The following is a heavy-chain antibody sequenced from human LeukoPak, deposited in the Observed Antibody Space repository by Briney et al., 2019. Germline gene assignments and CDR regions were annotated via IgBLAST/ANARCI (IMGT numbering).Heavy chain of an antibody. D-gene: IGHD3-9*01. J-gene: IGHJ5*02. CDR2: ISAYNGNT. CDR3: ARDWLRYFDWLPTSNWFDP. V-gene: IGHV1-18*01. CDR1: GYTFTSYG. Sequence: GASVKVSCKASGYTFTSYGISWVRQAPGQGLEWMGWISAYNGNTNYAQKLQGRVTMTTDTSTSTAYMELRSLRSDDTAAYYCARDWLRYFDWLPTSNWFDPWGQGTLVTVSS.